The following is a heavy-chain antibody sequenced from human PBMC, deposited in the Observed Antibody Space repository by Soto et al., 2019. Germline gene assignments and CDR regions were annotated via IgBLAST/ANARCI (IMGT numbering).Heavy chain of an antibody. D-gene: IGHD2-15*01. CDR3: ASPSGAYCSGGSCSGYFDY. Sequence: GASVKVSCKVSGYTLTELSMHWVRQAPGKGLEWMGGFDPEDGETIYAQKFQGRVTMTEDTSTDTAYMELSSLRSEDTAVYYCASPSGAYCSGGSCSGYFDYWGQGTLVTVSS. J-gene: IGHJ4*02. CDR2: FDPEDGET. V-gene: IGHV1-24*01. CDR1: GYTLTELS.